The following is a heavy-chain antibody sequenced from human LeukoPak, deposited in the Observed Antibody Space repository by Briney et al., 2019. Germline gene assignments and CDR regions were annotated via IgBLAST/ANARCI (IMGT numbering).Heavy chain of an antibody. D-gene: IGHD3-16*01. Sequence: GGSLRLSCAASGFTFSRYTTNWVRQAPGKGLEWVSGISPSGGITYYTDSVKGRFTISRDNSKNTQSLQMNSLRAEDTAVYYCAKDDDWGRYKHWGQGTLVTVSS. J-gene: IGHJ1*01. CDR2: ISPSGGIT. CDR1: GFTFSRYT. CDR3: AKDDDWGRYKH. V-gene: IGHV3-23*01.